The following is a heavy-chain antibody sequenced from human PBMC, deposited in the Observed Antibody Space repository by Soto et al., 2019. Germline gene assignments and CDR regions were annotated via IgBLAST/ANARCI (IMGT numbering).Heavy chain of an antibody. CDR2: ISSSSSTI. CDR1: GFTFSSYS. CDR3: ASGGSYYISGWFDP. J-gene: IGHJ5*02. V-gene: IGHV3-48*01. D-gene: IGHD3-10*01. Sequence: EVQLVESGGGLVQPGGSLRLSCAASGFTFSSYSMNWVRQAPGKGLEWVSYISSSSSTIYYADSVKGRFTISRDNAKNSLYLQMNSLRAEDTAVYYCASGGSYYISGWFDPWGQGTLVTVSS.